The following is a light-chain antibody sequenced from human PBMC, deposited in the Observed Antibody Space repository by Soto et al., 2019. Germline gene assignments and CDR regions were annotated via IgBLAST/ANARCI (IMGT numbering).Light chain of an antibody. V-gene: IGLV1-44*01. CDR1: SSNVCSNT. CDR3: ASWEDSLNGWV. J-gene: IGLJ3*02. Sequence: QPVLTQPPSASGTPGQRVTISCSGSSSNVCSNTVSWYQQLPGTAPKVLIYSDDQRPSGVPDRFSGSRSGSSASLAISALQSGDEADYYCASWEDSLNGWVIGGGTKLTVL. CDR2: SDD.